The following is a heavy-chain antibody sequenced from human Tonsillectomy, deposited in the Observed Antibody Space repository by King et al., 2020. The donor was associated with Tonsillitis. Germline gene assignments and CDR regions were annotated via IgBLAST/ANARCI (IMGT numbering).Heavy chain of an antibody. V-gene: IGHV3-30*04. D-gene: IGHD3-22*01. CDR2: ISYDGSNK. CDR3: ARVLYNSYYYSSGFFDF. Sequence: VQLVQSGGGVVQPGRSLRLSCAASGFTFSTYPMHWVRQAPGKGLEWVAVISYDGSNKYYADSVKGRFTISRENSKSTVYLQMHSLGPEDTAVYYCARVLYNSYYYSSGFFDFWGQGTLVTVSS. CDR1: GFTFSTYP. J-gene: IGHJ4*02.